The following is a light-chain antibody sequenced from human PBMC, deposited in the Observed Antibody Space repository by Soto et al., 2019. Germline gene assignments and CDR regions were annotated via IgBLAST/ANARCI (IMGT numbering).Light chain of an antibody. V-gene: IGLV2-14*01. Sequence: QSVLTQPASVSGSPGQSITISCTETSSEIGGYNYFSCYRQHSGKAPELMIYDVANRPSGVSDRFSGSKSGNTASLTISVLQTEDEADYYCSSYTSTSTLYVFGTGIKVTVL. CDR3: SSYTSTSTLYV. CDR2: DVA. J-gene: IGLJ1*01. CDR1: SSEIGGYNY.